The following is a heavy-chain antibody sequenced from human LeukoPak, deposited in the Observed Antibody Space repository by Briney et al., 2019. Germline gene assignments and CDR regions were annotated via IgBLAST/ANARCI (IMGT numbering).Heavy chain of an antibody. V-gene: IGHV4-39*07. CDR1: GGSINRSSYY. CDR2: IYYSGNT. D-gene: IGHD3-9*01. CDR3: ARVDGSFDY. Sequence: PSETLSLTCTVSGGSINRSSYYWGWIRQPPGKGLEWIGTIYYSGNTYYNPSLKSRVTMSVDMSKNQFSLKLSSVTAADTAVYHCARVDGSFDYWGQGTLVTVSS. J-gene: IGHJ4*02.